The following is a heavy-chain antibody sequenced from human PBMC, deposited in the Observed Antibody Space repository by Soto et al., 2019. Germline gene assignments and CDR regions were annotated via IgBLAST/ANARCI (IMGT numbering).Heavy chain of an antibody. CDR1: GGSVSSGSYY. CDR3: ARIGRAVDAFDI. J-gene: IGHJ3*02. Sequence: SETLSLTCTASGGSVSSGSYYWSWIRQPPGKGLERIGYIYYSGSTNYNPSLKSRVTISVDTSKNQFSLKLSSVTAADTAVYDCARIGRAVDAFDIWGQGTMVTVSS. D-gene: IGHD1-26*01. V-gene: IGHV4-61*01. CDR2: IYYSGST.